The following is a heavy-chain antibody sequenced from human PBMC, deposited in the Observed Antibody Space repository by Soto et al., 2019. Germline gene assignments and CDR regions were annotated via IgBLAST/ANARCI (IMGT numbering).Heavy chain of an antibody. CDR3: AKWPRLLDS. Sequence: GGSLRLSCAASGFTFSDFWMNWVRQAPGKGLEWVAYISADGRETNHVDSVKGRFTISRDNAKNSVYLQMNSLRAEDTAVYCCAKWPRLLDSWGQGTLVTVSS. CDR1: GFTFSDFW. V-gene: IGHV3-7*01. J-gene: IGHJ4*02. D-gene: IGHD6-6*01. CDR2: ISADGRET.